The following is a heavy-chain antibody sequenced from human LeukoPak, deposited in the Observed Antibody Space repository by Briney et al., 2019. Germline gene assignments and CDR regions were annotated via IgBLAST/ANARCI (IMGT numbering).Heavy chain of an antibody. CDR1: GYTFTSYG. J-gene: IGHJ3*02. D-gene: IGHD6-6*01. CDR2: ISAYNGNT. V-gene: IGHV1-18*01. CDR3: ARGPRIAARPDAFDI. Sequence: ASVKVSCEASGYTFTSYGISWVRQAPGQGLEWMGWISAYNGNTNYAQKLQGRVTMTTDTSTSTAYMELRSLRSDDTAVYYCARGPRIAARPDAFDIWGQGTMVTVSS.